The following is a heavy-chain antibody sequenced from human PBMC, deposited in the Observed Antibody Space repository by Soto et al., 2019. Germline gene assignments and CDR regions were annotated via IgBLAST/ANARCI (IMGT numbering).Heavy chain of an antibody. CDR2: IVVGSGNT. J-gene: IGHJ3*01. CDR3: AAYYYDTAAFDL. V-gene: IGHV1-58*01. CDR1: GFTLNNSA. D-gene: IGHD3-22*01. Sequence: QMQLVQSGPEVKKPGTSVKVSCKASGFTLNNSAVQWVRQARGQRLEWIGWIVVGSGNTNYAQKFQERVSFTRDMSTSTTYIELSSLRSEDTAIYYCAAYYYDTAAFDLWGQGTMVTGSS.